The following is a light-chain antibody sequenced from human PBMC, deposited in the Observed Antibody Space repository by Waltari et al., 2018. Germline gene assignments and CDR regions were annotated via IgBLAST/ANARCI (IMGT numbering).Light chain of an antibody. CDR3: QQYYTYWT. Sequence: DIQMTQSPSTLAASVGERVTITCRASQTIITWLAWYQQKPGKAPKLLIYKASSLESGVPSRFSGSGAGTEFSLTISSLQPDDSATYYCQQYYTYWTFGQGTKVDIK. J-gene: IGKJ1*01. CDR1: QTIITW. CDR2: KAS. V-gene: IGKV1-5*03.